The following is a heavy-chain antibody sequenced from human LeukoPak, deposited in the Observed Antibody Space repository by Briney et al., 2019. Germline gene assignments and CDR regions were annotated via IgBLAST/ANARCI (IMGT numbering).Heavy chain of an antibody. J-gene: IGHJ3*02. CDR2: INHSGST. V-gene: IGHV4-34*01. Sequence: SETLSLTCAVYGGSFSGYYWSWIRQPPGKGLEWIGEINHSGSTNYNPSLKSRVTISVDTPKNQFSLKLSSVTAADTAVYYCARWGRYFDWLPSAFDIWGQGTMVTVSS. D-gene: IGHD3-9*01. CDR3: ARWGRYFDWLPSAFDI. CDR1: GGSFSGYY.